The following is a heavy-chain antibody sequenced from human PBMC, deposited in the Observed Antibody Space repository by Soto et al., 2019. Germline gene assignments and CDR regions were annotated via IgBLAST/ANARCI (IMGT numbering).Heavy chain of an antibody. CDR1: GFSFSRYS. Sequence: EVQLVESGGGLVQPRGSLRLSCAASGFSFSRYSMNWVRQAPGKGLEWVSYIGNSTNTMYYADSVKGRFTISRDNAKNSLYLQMNSLRDDDTAVDYCVGAGHSSYWGQGTLVTVSS. V-gene: IGHV3-48*02. J-gene: IGHJ4*02. CDR3: VGAGHSSY. CDR2: IGNSTNTM. D-gene: IGHD6-19*01.